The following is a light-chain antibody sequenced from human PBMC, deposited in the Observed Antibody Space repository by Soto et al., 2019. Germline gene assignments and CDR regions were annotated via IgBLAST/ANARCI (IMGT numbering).Light chain of an antibody. CDR2: GAS. J-gene: IGKJ1*01. CDR3: QQYCSSVT. Sequence: EVVLTQSPGTLSLSPGERATLSCRASQSVTSSYLAWYQQKPGRTPRLLIYGASSRATGIPYRFSGSESGTDFTLRIRRLEAEDFAVYYWQQYCSSVTFGQGTKVDIK. V-gene: IGKV3-20*01. CDR1: QSVTSSY.